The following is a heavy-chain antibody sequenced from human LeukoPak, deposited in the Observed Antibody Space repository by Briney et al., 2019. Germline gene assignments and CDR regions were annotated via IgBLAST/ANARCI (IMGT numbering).Heavy chain of an antibody. CDR2: IYPGDSDT. CDR3: ARRGGSGSYIDY. CDR1: GYTFTSYW. Sequence: GESLQISCKGSGYTFTSYWIGWARQMSGKGLEWMGIIYPGDSDTKYSPSFQGQVTISADKSISTAYLQWRSLKASDTAMYYCARRGGSGSYIDYWGQGTLVTVSS. J-gene: IGHJ4*02. D-gene: IGHD3-10*01. V-gene: IGHV5-51*01.